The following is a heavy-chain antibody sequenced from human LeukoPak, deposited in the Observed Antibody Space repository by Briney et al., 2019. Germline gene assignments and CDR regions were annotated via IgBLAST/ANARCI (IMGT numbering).Heavy chain of an antibody. J-gene: IGHJ4*01. CDR1: GGTFSSYA. Sequence: SVKVSCKASGGTFSSYAMSWVRQAPGQGLEWMGGIIPIFGTANYAQKFQGRVTTTADESTSTAYMELSSLRSEDTAVYYCAGDAALSMTTVTMGGFDYWGQEPWSPSPQ. V-gene: IGHV1-69*13. CDR3: AGDAALSMTTVTMGGFDY. D-gene: IGHD4-11*01. CDR2: IIPIFGTA.